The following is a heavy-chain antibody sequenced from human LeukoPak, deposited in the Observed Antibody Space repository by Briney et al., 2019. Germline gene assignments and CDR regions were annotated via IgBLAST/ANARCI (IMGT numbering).Heavy chain of an antibody. V-gene: IGHV1-8*01. CDR3: AREGGYSYGLYDY. CDR2: MNPKSGNT. J-gene: IGHJ4*02. D-gene: IGHD5-18*01. Sequence: GASVKVSCKASGYTFTSYDINWVRQATGQGLEWMGWMNPKSGNTGYAQKFQGRVTMTRNTSISTAYMEVSSLRSEDTAVYYCAREGGYSYGLYDYWGQGTLVTVSS. CDR1: GYTFTSYD.